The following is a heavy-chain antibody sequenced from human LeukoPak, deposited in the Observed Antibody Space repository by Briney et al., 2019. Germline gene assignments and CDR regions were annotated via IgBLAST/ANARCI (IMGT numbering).Heavy chain of an antibody. V-gene: IGHV4-39*01. CDR2: IYYSGST. Sequence: PSETLSLTCTVSGGSISSSSYYWGWIRQPPGKGLEWIGSIYYSGSTYYNPSLKSRVTISVDTSKNQFSLKLSSVTAADTAVYYCARSYQTDSSGYYYPYYYYMDVWGKGTTVTVSS. D-gene: IGHD3-22*01. CDR1: GGSISSSSYY. CDR3: ARSYQTDSSGYYYPYYYYMDV. J-gene: IGHJ6*03.